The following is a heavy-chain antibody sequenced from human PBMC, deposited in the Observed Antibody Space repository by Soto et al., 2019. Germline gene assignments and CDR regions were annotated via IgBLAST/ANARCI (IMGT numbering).Heavy chain of an antibody. V-gene: IGHV5-51*01. J-gene: IGHJ6*02. Sequence: PGESLKISCKGSGYSFTSYWIGWVRQMPGKGLEWMGIIYPGDSDTRYSPSFQGQVTISADKSISTAYLQWSSLKASDTAMYYCARHPGRPGIAVAGTPQSGYYYGTDVWGQGTTVTVSS. D-gene: IGHD6-19*01. CDR2: IYPGDSDT. CDR3: ARHPGRPGIAVAGTPQSGYYYGTDV. CDR1: GYSFTSYW.